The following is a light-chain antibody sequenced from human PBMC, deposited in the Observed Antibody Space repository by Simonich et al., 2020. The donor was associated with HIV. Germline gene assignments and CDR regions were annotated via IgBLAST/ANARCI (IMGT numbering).Light chain of an antibody. V-gene: IGKV3-20*01. CDR1: QSVSSRY. CDR2: GAS. CDR3: QQYNNWPT. J-gene: IGKJ4*01. Sequence: EIVMTQSPATLSLSPGEIATLSCRASQSVSSRYLAWYQQKPGQAPRLLIYGASSRATGIPDRFSGSGSGTDFTLTISRLEPEDFALYYCQQYNNWPTFGGGTKVEI.